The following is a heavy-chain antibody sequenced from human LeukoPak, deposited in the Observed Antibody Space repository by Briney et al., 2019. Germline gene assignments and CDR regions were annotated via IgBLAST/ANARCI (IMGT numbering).Heavy chain of an antibody. CDR2: INPNSGGT. D-gene: IGHD2-2*01. J-gene: IGHJ4*02. CDR1: GYTFTGYY. V-gene: IGHV1-2*02. CDR3: ARRVGYCSSTSCYFDY. Sequence: SVKVSCKASGYTFTGYYMHWVRQAPGQGLEWMGWINPNSGGTNYAQKFQGRVTTTRDTSISTAYMELSRLRSDDTAVYYCARRVGYCSSTSCYFDYWGQGTLVTVSS.